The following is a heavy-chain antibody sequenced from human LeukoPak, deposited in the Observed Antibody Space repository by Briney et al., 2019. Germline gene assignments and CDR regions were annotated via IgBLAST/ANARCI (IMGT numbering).Heavy chain of an antibody. CDR1: GFTFSSYA. CDR2: ISGSGGST. Sequence: GGSLRLSCAASGFTFSSYAMSWVRQAPGKGLEWVSAISGSGGSTYYADSVEGRFTISGDNSKNTLYLQMNSLRAEDTAVYYCAKERYSGYGFDYWGQGTLVTVSS. CDR3: AKERYSGYGFDY. D-gene: IGHD5-12*01. J-gene: IGHJ4*02. V-gene: IGHV3-23*01.